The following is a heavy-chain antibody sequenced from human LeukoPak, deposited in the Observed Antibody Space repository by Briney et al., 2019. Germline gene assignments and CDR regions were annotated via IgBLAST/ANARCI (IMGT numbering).Heavy chain of an antibody. D-gene: IGHD1-26*01. CDR3: AREKWAFDY. J-gene: IGHJ4*02. CDR2: IKQDGSEK. Sequence: GGSLRLSCAASGFTSTTYWMNWVRQAPGKGLEWVANIKQDGSEKYYVDSVKGRFTISRDNAKNSLYLQMNSLRAEDTAVYYCAREKWAFDYWGQGTLVTVSS. CDR1: GFTSTTYW. V-gene: IGHV3-7*01.